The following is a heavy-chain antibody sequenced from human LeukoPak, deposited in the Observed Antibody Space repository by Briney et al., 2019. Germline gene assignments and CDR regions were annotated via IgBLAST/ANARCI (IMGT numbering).Heavy chain of an antibody. CDR2: INSDGSST. CDR3: ARAPHYSNYGPYYYGMDV. CDR1: GFTFSSYW. V-gene: IGHV3-74*01. Sequence: GSLRLSCAASGFTFSSYWMHWVRQAPGKGLVWVSRINSDGSSTSYADSVKGRFTISRDNAKNSLYLQMNSLRAEDTAVYYCARAPHYSNYGPYYYGMDVWGQGTTVTVSS. J-gene: IGHJ6*02. D-gene: IGHD4-11*01.